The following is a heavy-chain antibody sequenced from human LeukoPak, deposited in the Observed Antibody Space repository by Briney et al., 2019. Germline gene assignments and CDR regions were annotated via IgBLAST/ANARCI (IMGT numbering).Heavy chain of an antibody. J-gene: IGHJ6*03. CDR2: FDPEDSRA. CDR1: GHMLTELS. V-gene: IGHV1-24*01. CDR3: ATEPPRGYFYYYTDV. Sequence: ASVKVSCMVSGHMLTELSIHWVRQAPGKGLEWMGRFDPEDSRAIYAQEFQGRVTMTEDTSTDTAYMEVSSLKSEDTAVYYCATEPPRGYFYYYTDVWGKGTTVTVSS.